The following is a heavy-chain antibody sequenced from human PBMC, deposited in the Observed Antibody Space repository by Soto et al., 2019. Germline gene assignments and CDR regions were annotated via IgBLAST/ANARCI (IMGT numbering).Heavy chain of an antibody. V-gene: IGHV3-11*06. J-gene: IGHJ6*02. CDR3: AREGYCSSTTCHYGMDV. Sequence: PGGSLRHSCAAPGFTFSGYYMSWIRPAPGKGLEWVTFISSSNNYIQYADSVKGRFTVSRDNAKNSLFLQMNSLRAEDTAVYYCAREGYCSSTTCHYGMDVWGQGTTLTVSS. CDR2: ISSSNNYI. CDR1: GFTFSGYY. D-gene: IGHD2-2*01.